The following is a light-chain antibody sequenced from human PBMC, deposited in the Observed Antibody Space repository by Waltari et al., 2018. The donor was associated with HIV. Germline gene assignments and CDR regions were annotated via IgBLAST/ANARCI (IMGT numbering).Light chain of an antibody. V-gene: IGLV1-44*01. Sequence: QSVLTQPPSASGTPGQRVSISCSGSSSNIGSNIVNWYQQLPGTAPKLLIYSNNQRHSGVPDRFSGSKSGTSASLAISGLQSEDEADYYCAAWDDSLNAWVFGGGTKLTVL. CDR2: SNN. J-gene: IGLJ3*02. CDR1: SSNIGSNI. CDR3: AAWDDSLNAWV.